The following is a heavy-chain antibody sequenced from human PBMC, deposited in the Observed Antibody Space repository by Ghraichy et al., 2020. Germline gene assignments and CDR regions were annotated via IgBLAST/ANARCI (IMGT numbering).Heavy chain of an antibody. Sequence: SETLSLTCTVSGGSISSYYWSWIRQPPGKGLEWIGYIYYSGSTNYNPSLKSRVTISVDTPKNQFSLKLSSVTAADTAVYYCARTYYDFWSGYYTVGNYYYYMDVWGKGTTVTVSS. D-gene: IGHD3-3*01. CDR3: ARTYYDFWSGYYTVGNYYYYMDV. V-gene: IGHV4-59*01. CDR2: IYYSGST. CDR1: GGSISSYY. J-gene: IGHJ6*03.